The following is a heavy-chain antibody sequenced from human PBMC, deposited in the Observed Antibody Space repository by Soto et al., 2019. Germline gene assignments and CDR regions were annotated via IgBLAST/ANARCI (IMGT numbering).Heavy chain of an antibody. CDR2: INAGNGNT. J-gene: IGHJ4*02. CDR1: GYTFTSYA. V-gene: IGHV1-3*01. D-gene: IGHD4-17*01. Sequence: ASVKVSCKASGYTFTSYAMHWVRQAPGQRLEWMGWINAGNGNTKYSQKFQGRVTITRDTSASTAYMELSSLRSEDTAVYYCARGYMTTVTTQVNYWGQGTLVTVSS. CDR3: ARGYMTTVTTQVNY.